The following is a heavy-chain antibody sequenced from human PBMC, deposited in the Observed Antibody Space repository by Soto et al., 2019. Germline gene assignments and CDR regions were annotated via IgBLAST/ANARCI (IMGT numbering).Heavy chain of an antibody. D-gene: IGHD5-18*01. CDR3: ARDLDTATYFDY. J-gene: IGHJ4*01. CDR1: GGSISSGNYC. V-gene: IGHV4-30-4*01. Sequence: PSETLSLTCTVSGGSISSGNYCWSWIRQPPGKGLEWIGFIRYSGSSYYNPSLKSRVTISVDTSKNQFSLKLDSVTAADTAVYYCARDLDTATYFDYWGHGTLVTVSS. CDR2: IRYSGSS.